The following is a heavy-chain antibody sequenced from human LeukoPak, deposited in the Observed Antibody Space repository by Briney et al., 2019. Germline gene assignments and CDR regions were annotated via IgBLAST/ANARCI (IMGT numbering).Heavy chain of an antibody. J-gene: IGHJ4*02. D-gene: IGHD6-13*01. V-gene: IGHV3-21*01. Sequence: GGSLRLSCAASGLTFSTYSMNWVRQAPGKGLEWVSSISRSGRTIYYADSVKGRFTISRDNAKNSLYLQMNSLRAEDTAMYYCARFETIAVATVDYWGQGTLVTVSS. CDR2: ISRSGRTI. CDR3: ARFETIAVATVDY. CDR1: GLTFSTYS.